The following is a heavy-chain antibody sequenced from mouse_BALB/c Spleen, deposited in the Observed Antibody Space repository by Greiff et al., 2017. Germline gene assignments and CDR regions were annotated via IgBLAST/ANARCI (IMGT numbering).Heavy chain of an antibody. V-gene: IGHV3-2*02. Sequence: VQLKQSGPGLVKPSQSLSLTCTVTGYSITSDYAWNWIRQFPGNKLEWMGYISYSGSTSYNPSLKSRISITRDTSKNQFFLQLNSVTTEDTATYYCALYDYDEYFDYWGQGTTLTVSS. CDR1: GYSITSDYA. CDR2: ISYSGST. J-gene: IGHJ2*01. CDR3: ALYDYDEYFDY. D-gene: IGHD2-4*01.